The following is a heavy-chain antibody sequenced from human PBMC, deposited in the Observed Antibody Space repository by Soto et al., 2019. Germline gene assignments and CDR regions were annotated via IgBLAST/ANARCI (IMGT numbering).Heavy chain of an antibody. CDR2: ISGSGGST. J-gene: IGHJ4*02. D-gene: IGHD2-2*01. CDR1: GFTFSSYA. CDR3: AKISGPFLVVPAATSGANDY. V-gene: IGHV3-23*01. Sequence: EVQLLESGGGLVQPGGSLRLSCAASGFTFSSYAMSWVRQAPGKGLEWVSAISGSGGSTYYADSVKGRFTISRDNSKNTLYLRMNSLRAEDTAVYYCAKISGPFLVVPAATSGANDYWGQGTLVTVSS.